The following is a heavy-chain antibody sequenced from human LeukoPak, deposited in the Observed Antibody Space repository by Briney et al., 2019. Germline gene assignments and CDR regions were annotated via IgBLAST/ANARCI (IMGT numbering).Heavy chain of an antibody. J-gene: IGHJ3*02. CDR1: GGSISSYY. CDR2: IYYSGST. Sequence: SETLSLTCTVSGGSISSYYWSWIRQPPGKGLEWIGYIYYSGSTNYNPSLKSRVTISVDTSKNQFSLKLSSVTAADTAVYYCAQGSSGYYPADNDAFDIWGQGTMVTVSS. V-gene: IGHV4-59*01. D-gene: IGHD3-22*01. CDR3: AQGSSGYYPADNDAFDI.